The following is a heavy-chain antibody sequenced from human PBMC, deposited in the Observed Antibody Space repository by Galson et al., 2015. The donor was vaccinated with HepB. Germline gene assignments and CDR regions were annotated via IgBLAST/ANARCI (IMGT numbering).Heavy chain of an antibody. CDR1: GYTFTSYG. J-gene: IGHJ5*02. Sequence: QSGAEVKKPGASVKVSCKASGYTFTSYGISWVRQAPGQGLEWMGWISAYNGNTNYAQKLQGRVTMTTDTSTSTAYMELRSLRSDDTAVYYCATYPGYCSSTSCDNWFDPWGQGTLVTVSS. CDR3: ATYPGYCSSTSCDNWFDP. V-gene: IGHV1-18*04. D-gene: IGHD2-2*01. CDR2: ISAYNGNT.